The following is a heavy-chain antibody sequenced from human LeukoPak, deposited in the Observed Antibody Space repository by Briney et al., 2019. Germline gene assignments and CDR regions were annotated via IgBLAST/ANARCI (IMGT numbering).Heavy chain of an antibody. V-gene: IGHV4-39*01. CDR3: ARMYTDGWYEY. CDR1: GDSVNNNLYF. D-gene: IGHD6-19*01. CDR2: IHYTGAT. Sequence: PSETLSLTCGVSGDSVNNNLYFWAWLRQPPGKGWEWRSSIHYTGATYYSPSLKSRVTISIDTSNNQFCLRLTSLTAADTAVYYCARMYTDGWYEYWGQGILVTVSS. J-gene: IGHJ4*02.